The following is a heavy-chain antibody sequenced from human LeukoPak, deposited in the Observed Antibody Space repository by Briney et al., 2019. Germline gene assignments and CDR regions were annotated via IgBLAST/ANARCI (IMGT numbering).Heavy chain of an antibody. CDR2: IDSDGSGT. D-gene: IGHD1/OR15-1a*01. CDR3: STVEHF. Sequence: GGSLRLSCSASGLTLSGYWMHWVRQIPGKGLVWVSRIDSDGSGTSYADSVKGRFTISRDDVKDMLYLQMNSLRVEDTGLYYCSTVEHFWGQGTLVTVSS. J-gene: IGHJ4*02. CDR1: GLTLSGYW. V-gene: IGHV3-74*01.